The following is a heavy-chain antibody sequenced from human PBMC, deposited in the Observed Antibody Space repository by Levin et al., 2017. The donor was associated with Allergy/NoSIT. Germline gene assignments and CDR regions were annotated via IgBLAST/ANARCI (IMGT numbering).Heavy chain of an antibody. CDR3: ARDGDYGDSHFDC. D-gene: IGHD4-17*01. CDR2: INPNSGGT. CDR1: GFTFTNYY. V-gene: IGHV1-2*06. Sequence: RASVKVSCKASGFTFTNYYMHWVRQAPGQALEWVGRINPNSGGTNYAQKFQGRVTMTRDTSISTGYMELSRLRSDDTAVYYCARDGDYGDSHFDCWGHGTLVTVSS. J-gene: IGHJ4*01.